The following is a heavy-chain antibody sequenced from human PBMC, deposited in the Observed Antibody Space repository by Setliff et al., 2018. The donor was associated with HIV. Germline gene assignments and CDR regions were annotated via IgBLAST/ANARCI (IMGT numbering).Heavy chain of an antibody. V-gene: IGHV4-59*01. CDR2: ISYRGTT. J-gene: IGHJ2*01. CDR1: GGSISSNY. D-gene: IGHD3-22*01. CDR3: ARVPIVVITNWYFDL. Sequence: PSETLSLTCTVSGGSISSNYWSWIRQPPGKGLEWTGYISYRGTTNYNPSLKSRVTILVDTSKKQFSLNLTSVTAADTAVYYCARVPIVVITNWYFDLWGRGALVTVSS.